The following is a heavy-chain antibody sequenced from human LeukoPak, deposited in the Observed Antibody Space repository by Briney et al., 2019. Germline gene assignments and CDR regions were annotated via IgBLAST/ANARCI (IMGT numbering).Heavy chain of an antibody. CDR2: ISSMGADK. CDR3: AREGYYGEYYFDY. V-gene: IGHV3-21*01. CDR1: GFTFSTYA. J-gene: IGHJ4*02. Sequence: GGSLRLSCAASGFTFSTYAMNWVRQAPGRGREGGASISSMGADKDYADAMKGRFTISSNNSKNTLYLQMHRMRAEDTAVYSCAREGYYGEYYFDYWGQGPLVTVSS. D-gene: IGHD3-10*01.